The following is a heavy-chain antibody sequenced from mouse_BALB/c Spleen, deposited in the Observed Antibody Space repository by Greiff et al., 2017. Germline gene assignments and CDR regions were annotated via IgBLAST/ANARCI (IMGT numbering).Heavy chain of an antibody. CDR2: IDPETGGT. J-gene: IGHJ3*01. V-gene: IGHV1-15*01. Sequence: VQLQQSGAELVRPGASVTLSCKASGYTFTDYEMHWVKQTPVHGLEWIGAIDPETGGTAYNQKFKGKATLTADKSSSTAYMELRSLTSEDSAVYYCTRTRVAYWGQGTLVTVSA. CDR1: GYTFTDYE. CDR3: TRTRVAY.